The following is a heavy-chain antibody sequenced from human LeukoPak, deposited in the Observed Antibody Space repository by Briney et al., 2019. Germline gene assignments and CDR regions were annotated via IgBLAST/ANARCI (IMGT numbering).Heavy chain of an antibody. CDR1: GDSISSSGYY. J-gene: IGHJ4*02. CDR2: IYYSGST. Sequence: PSETLSLTCTVSGDSISSSGYYWGWIRQPPGKGLEYIGSIYYSGSTYYNPSLKSRVTISVDTSNNQFSLNLNSVTAADTAVYYCARFFGSRSTGGIYWGQGILVTVSS. CDR3: ARFFGSRSTGGIY. D-gene: IGHD3-10*01. V-gene: IGHV4-39*01.